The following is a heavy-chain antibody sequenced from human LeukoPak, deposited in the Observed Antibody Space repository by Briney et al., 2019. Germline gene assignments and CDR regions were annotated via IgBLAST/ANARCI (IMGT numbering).Heavy chain of an antibody. J-gene: IGHJ6*02. CDR2: IDGSGSDT. Sequence: PGGSLRLSCAASGFTFSNFAITWVRQAPGRGLEWVSGIDGSGSDTYYADSVKGRFTISRDNSKNTLYLEMNTLRAEDTAVYYCAKVGWQGSFYWNYYYGMDVWGQGTTVTVSS. CDR3: AKVGWQGSFYWNYYYGMDV. D-gene: IGHD1-26*01. CDR1: GFTFSNFA. V-gene: IGHV3-23*01.